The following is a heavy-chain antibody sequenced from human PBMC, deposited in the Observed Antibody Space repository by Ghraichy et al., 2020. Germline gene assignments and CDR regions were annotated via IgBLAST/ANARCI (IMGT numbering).Heavy chain of an antibody. D-gene: IGHD3-16*01. J-gene: IGHJ3*02. CDR3: ARHHWRGNDAFDI. CDR1: GGSISSNDDY. V-gene: IGHV4-39*01. Sequence: SETLSLTCTVSGGSISSNDDYWGWIRQPPGKGLEGIGGIFYNGNVYYNPSLKSRVTISVDTSKNQFSLKLSSVTAADTAVYYCARHHWRGNDAFDIWGQGTLVTVSS. CDR2: IFYNGNV.